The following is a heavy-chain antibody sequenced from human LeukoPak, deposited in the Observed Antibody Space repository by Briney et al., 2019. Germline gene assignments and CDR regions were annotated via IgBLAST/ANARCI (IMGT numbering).Heavy chain of an antibody. Sequence: GASVKVSCKASGYTFTNYAMNWVRQAPGQGLEWMGWINTNTGNPTYAQGFTGRFVFSLDTSVSTAYLQISSLKADDNAVHYCAREGDSSFGYFDYWGQGTLVTVSS. CDR3: AREGDSSFGYFDY. D-gene: IGHD6-13*01. CDR1: GYTFTNYA. CDR2: INTNTGNP. V-gene: IGHV7-4-1*02. J-gene: IGHJ4*02.